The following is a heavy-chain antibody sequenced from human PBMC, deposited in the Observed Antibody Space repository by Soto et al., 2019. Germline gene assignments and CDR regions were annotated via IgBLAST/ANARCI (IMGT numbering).Heavy chain of an antibody. J-gene: IGHJ5*02. Sequence: QVQLVQSGAEVKKPGASVKVSCKASGYTFTSYGISWVRQAPGQGLEWMGWISAYNGNTNYAQKLQGRVTMTTDTXTXTAYMELRSLRSDDTAVYYCARDVRVVPAAKGWFDPWGQGTLVTVSS. CDR1: GYTFTSYG. D-gene: IGHD2-2*01. CDR2: ISAYNGNT. CDR3: ARDVRVVPAAKGWFDP. V-gene: IGHV1-18*01.